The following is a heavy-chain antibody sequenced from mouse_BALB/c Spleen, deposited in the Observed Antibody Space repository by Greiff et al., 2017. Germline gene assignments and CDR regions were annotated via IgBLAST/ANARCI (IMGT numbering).Heavy chain of an antibody. D-gene: IGHD2-14*01. J-gene: IGHJ4*01. CDR2: ISSGSSTI. CDR1: GFTFSSFG. Sequence: EVQVVESGGGLVQPGGSRKLSCAASGFTFSSFGMHWVRQAPEKGLEWVAYISSGSSTIYYADTVKGRFTISRDNPKNTLFLQMTSLRSEDTAMYYCAREVWGYDYVGAMDYWGQGTSVTVSA. V-gene: IGHV5-17*02. CDR3: AREVWGYDYVGAMDY.